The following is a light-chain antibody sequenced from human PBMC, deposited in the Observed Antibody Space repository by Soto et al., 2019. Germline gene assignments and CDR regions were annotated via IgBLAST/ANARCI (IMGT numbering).Light chain of an antibody. CDR2: GAS. CDR3: QQYGDSPVT. CDR1: QSVSSN. J-gene: IGKJ1*01. Sequence: EIVMTQSPATLSVSPGERATLSCRASQSVSSNLAWYQQKPGQAPRLLIYGASTRATGIPARISRSGSGTEFTLTITSLQSEDFAVYYCQQYGDSPVTFGQGTKVEIK. V-gene: IGKV3-15*01.